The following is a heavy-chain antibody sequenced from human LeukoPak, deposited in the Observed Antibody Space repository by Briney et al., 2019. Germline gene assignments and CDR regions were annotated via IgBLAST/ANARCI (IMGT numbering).Heavy chain of an antibody. D-gene: IGHD2-2*02. CDR1: GFIFSDYY. CDR3: ARRGFQPVYDY. Sequence: GGSLRLSCAASGFIFSDYYMSWVRQAPGKGLEWLSYIDLSGNVKYYVDSVKGRFTISRDNAKNSLHLQMDSLRAEDTAVYYCARRGFQPVYDYWGQGILVTVSS. V-gene: IGHV3-11*04. J-gene: IGHJ4*02. CDR2: IDLSGNVK.